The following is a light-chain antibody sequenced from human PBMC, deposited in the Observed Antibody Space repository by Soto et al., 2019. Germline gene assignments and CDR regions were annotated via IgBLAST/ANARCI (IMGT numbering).Light chain of an antibody. J-gene: IGLJ3*02. V-gene: IGLV3-21*02. Sequence: SYELTQSPSVSVAPGQTARITCGGNNIGSKSVHWYQQKPGQAPVAVVYDDSDRPSGIPERFSGSNYGNKATLTISRVEAGDEADFYCQVWDSRSEHWVFGGGTKVTVL. CDR3: QVWDSRSEHWV. CDR2: DDS. CDR1: NIGSKS.